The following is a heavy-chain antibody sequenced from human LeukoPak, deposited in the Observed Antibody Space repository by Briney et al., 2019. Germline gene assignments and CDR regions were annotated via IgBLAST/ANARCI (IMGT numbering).Heavy chain of an antibody. CDR3: ARESV. J-gene: IGHJ4*02. CDR2: ISPSGGTT. CDR1: GIIFSNYG. V-gene: IGHV3-23*01. Sequence: GGSLRLSCEASGIIFSNYGMNWVRQAPGKRLEWVSGISPSGGTTYYADSLKGRFSISRDNSKNTVYLQMNSLRAEDTAVYYCARESVWGQGTLVTVSS.